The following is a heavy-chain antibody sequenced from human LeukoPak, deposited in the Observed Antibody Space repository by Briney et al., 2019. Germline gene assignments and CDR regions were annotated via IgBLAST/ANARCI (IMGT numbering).Heavy chain of an antibody. CDR3: AREGELLDFDY. J-gene: IGHJ4*02. Sequence: GGSLRLSCAASGFTFSSYEMNWVRQAPGKGREWVSYISIIGSTIYYAHSVKGRFTISRDNAKNSLYLQMNSLRAEDTAVYYCAREGELLDFDYWGQGTLVTVSS. V-gene: IGHV3-48*03. CDR1: GFTFSSYE. D-gene: IGHD1-26*01. CDR2: ISIIGSTI.